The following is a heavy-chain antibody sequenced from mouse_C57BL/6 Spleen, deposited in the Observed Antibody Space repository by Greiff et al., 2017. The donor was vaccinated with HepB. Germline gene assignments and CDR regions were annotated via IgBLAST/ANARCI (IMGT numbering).Heavy chain of an antibody. CDR1: GFSINSDCY. Sequence: EVQLQQSGPSLVRPSQTLSLTCTVTGFSINSDCYWIWIRQFPGNKLEYIGYTFYSGITYYNPSLESRTYITRDTSKNQFSLKLSSVTTEDTATYYCARLLITTNAMDYWGQGTSVTVSS. V-gene: IGHV3-3*01. CDR2: TFYSGIT. D-gene: IGHD1-1*01. J-gene: IGHJ4*01. CDR3: ARLLITTNAMDY.